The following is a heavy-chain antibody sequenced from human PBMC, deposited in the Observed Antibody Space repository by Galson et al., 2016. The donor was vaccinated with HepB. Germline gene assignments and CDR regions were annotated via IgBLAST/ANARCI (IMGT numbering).Heavy chain of an antibody. CDR2: INADGTAT. J-gene: IGHJ4*02. CDR3: AKLEGNNVAY. D-gene: IGHD1/OR15-1a*01. Sequence: SLRLSCAVSGLDFRRYWMHRVRQTPGKGLVWVSRINADGTATGYADSVKGRFTISRDNSKNTLYLQMNSLRVEDTALYYCAKLEGNNVAYWGQGTMVTVSS. V-gene: IGHV3-74*01. CDR1: GLDFRRYW.